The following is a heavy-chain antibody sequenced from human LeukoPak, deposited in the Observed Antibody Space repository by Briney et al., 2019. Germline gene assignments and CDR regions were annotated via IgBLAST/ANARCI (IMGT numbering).Heavy chain of an antibody. V-gene: IGHV3-23*01. J-gene: IGHJ4*02. CDR3: AKGSYYDSSGSFYFDD. CDR2: ISGSGDNT. D-gene: IGHD3-22*01. CDR1: GFTFSSYA. Sequence: PGGSLRLSCAASGFTFSSYAISWVRQAPGKGLEWVSGISGSGDNTYYADSVKGRFTVSRDNSKNTLYVQVNSLGTEDTAAYYCAKGSYYDSSGSFYFDDWGQGTLATVSS.